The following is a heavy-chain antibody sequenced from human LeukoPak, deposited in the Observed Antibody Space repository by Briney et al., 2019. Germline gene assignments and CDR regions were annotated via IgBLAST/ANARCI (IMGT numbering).Heavy chain of an antibody. CDR1: AGSRSNYY. D-gene: IGHD3-3*01. CDR3: VRSGVTYYGSKDYKWPDASDI. Sequence: PSETLSLTCSVSAGSRSNYYWSWIRQPPGKGLEWIGHIHSNGATSYNPSVKGRVSLSVDTSKNQFSLTLNSVSAADSAVYYCVRSGVTYYGSKDYKWPDASDIWGQGTMVSVSS. CDR2: IHSNGAT. J-gene: IGHJ3*02. V-gene: IGHV4-4*09.